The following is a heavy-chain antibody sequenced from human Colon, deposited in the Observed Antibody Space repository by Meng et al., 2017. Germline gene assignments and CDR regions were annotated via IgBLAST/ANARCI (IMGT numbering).Heavy chain of an antibody. J-gene: IGHJ5*02. CDR3: ARDNGAIAEAWFDP. CDR2: IVYPSNT. Sequence: VTVQHLCPLLAGGSVTLSLSCTLFGTSATSASHYCYLFRQSPGKGVEWIVYIVYPSNTSYNPTLASRFSMSLDTSKNHSALHATYVTAEDTAIYYCARDNGAIAEAWFDPWGQGTLVTVSS. D-gene: IGHD4-17*01. V-gene: IGHV4-61*03. CDR1: GTSATSASHY.